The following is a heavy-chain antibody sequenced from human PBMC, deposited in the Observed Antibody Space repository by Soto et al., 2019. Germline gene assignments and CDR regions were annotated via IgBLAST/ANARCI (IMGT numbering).Heavy chain of an antibody. CDR3: ARTAAMAPFDY. J-gene: IGHJ4*02. D-gene: IGHD5-18*01. V-gene: IGHV4-30-4*01. CDR2: IYYSGST. Sequence: NTSETLSLTCTVSGGSISSGDYCWSWIRQPPGKGLEWIGYIYYSGSTYYNPSLKSRVTISVDTSKNQFSLKLSSVTAADTAVYYCARTAAMAPFDYWGQGTLVTVSS. CDR1: GGSISSGDYC.